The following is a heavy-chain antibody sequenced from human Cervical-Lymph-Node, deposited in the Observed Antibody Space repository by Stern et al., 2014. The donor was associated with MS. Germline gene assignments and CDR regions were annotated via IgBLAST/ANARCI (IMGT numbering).Heavy chain of an antibody. V-gene: IGHV5-51*01. Sequence: MQLVQSGSEMKKPGESLKISCKGSGYSFTSNWIGWVRQMPGKGLEWMGIMFPADSDARYRPSFQGHVTISIDTSTSTAYLQWSSLRASDTAIYYCARLDSSGWSRWGQGTLVTVSS. CDR3: ARLDSSGWSR. CDR2: MFPADSDA. D-gene: IGHD6-19*01. CDR1: GYSFTSNW. J-gene: IGHJ4*02.